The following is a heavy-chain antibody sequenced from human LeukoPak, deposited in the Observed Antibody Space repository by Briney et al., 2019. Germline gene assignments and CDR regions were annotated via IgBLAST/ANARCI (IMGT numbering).Heavy chain of an antibody. CDR3: ARPGRRCSTSCQPFVY. J-gene: IGHJ4*02. CDR1: GGSISSSSYY. V-gene: IGHV4-39*01. CDR2: IYYSGST. Sequence: SETLSLTCTVSGGSISSSSYYWGWFRQPPGKGLEWIGSIYYSGSTYYNPSLKSRVTISVDTSKNQFSLKLSSVTAADTAVYYCARPGRRCSTSCQPFVYWGQGTLVTVSS. D-gene: IGHD2-2*01.